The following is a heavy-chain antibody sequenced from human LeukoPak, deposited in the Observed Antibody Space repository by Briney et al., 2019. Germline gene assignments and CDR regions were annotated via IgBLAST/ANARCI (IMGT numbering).Heavy chain of an antibody. V-gene: IGHV3-53*05. CDR3: AKGTNYDILTGADY. CDR1: GFTVSSNY. CDR2: IYSGGST. Sequence: GGSLRLSCAASGFTVSSNYMSWVRQAPGKGLEWVSVIYSGGSTYYADSVKGRFTISRDNSKNTLYLQMNSLRAEDTAVYYCAKGTNYDILTGADYWGQGTLVTVSS. J-gene: IGHJ4*02. D-gene: IGHD3-9*01.